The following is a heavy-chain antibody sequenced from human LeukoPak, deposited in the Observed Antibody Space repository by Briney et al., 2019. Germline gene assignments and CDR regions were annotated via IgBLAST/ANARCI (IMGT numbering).Heavy chain of an antibody. J-gene: IGHJ6*03. CDR3: ARDTLEYYYYYYMDV. CDR2: INWDGGST. Sequence: GGSLRLSCAASGFTFDDYGMSWVRQAPGKGLEWVSGINWDGGSTGYADSVKGRFTISRDNAKNSLYLQMNSLRAEDTAVYYCARDTLEYYYYYYMDVWGKGTTVTVSS. CDR1: GFTFDDYG. V-gene: IGHV3-20*04. D-gene: IGHD2-15*01.